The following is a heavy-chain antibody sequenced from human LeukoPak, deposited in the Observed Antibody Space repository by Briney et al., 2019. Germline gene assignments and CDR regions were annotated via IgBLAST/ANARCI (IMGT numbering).Heavy chain of an antibody. CDR2: ISSSNII. J-gene: IGHJ4*02. D-gene: IGHD4-11*01. V-gene: IGHV3-48*02. Sequence: AGGSLRLSCEASGLSFSSYSMNWVRQAPGKGLEWVSYISSSNIIDYADSVKGRFTISRDNAKNSLSLQMNSLRDEDTAVYYCVRDRNYAFDYWGQGTLVTVSS. CDR3: VRDRNYAFDY. CDR1: GLSFSSYS.